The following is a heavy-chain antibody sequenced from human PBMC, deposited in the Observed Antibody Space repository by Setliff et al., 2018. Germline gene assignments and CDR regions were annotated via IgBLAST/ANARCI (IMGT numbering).Heavy chain of an antibody. CDR3: AKDVAITIFGVVTSSPH. D-gene: IGHD3-3*01. CDR2: ISNSGGGT. Sequence: GGSLRLSCAASGFTFSNYAMSWVRQAPGKGLERVSAISNSGGGTYYADSVKGRFTISRDNSKNTLFLQMNSLRAEDTAVYYCAKDVAITIFGVVTSSPHWGQGTLVTVSS. J-gene: IGHJ4*02. V-gene: IGHV3-23*01. CDR1: GFTFSNYA.